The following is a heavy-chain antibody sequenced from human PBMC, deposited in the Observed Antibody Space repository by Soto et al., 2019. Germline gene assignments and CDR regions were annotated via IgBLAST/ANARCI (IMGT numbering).Heavy chain of an antibody. CDR1: GYTFTSYD. D-gene: IGHD6-19*01. J-gene: IGHJ2*01. V-gene: IGHV1-8*01. CDR3: ASWEIAVAGYWYFDL. CDR2: MNPNSGNT. Sequence: ASVKVSCKASGYTFTSYDINWVRQATGQGLEWMGWMNPNSGNTGYAQKFQGRVTMTRNTSISTAYMELSSLRSEDTAVYYCASWEIAVAGYWYFDLWGRGTLVTVSS.